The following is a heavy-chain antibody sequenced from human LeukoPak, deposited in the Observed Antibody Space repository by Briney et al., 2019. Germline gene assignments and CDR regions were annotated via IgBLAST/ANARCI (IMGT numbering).Heavy chain of an antibody. CDR1: GFTFSSYA. CDR3: ARDWDYDSSGCFDY. CDR2: ISSSSSYI. Sequence: GGSLRLSCAASGFTFSSYAMSWVRQAPGKGLEWVSSISSSSSYIYYADSVKGRFTISRDNAKNSLYLQMNSLRAEDTAVYYCARDWDYDSSGCFDYWGQGTLVTVSS. D-gene: IGHD3-22*01. J-gene: IGHJ4*02. V-gene: IGHV3-21*01.